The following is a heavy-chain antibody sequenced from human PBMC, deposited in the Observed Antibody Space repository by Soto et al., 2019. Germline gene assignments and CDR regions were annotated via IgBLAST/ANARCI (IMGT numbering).Heavy chain of an antibody. D-gene: IGHD3-22*01. CDR1: GDSITNNNW. CDR2: IYHSGTT. Sequence: SETLSLTCAVSGDSITNNNWWSWVRQPPGKGLEWIGEIYHSGTTNYNPSLKSRVIISVDKSNNQFSLNLNSATAADTAVYYCARAPNYYDTSGNKMAFDYWGQGTLVT. CDR3: ARAPNYYDTSGNKMAFDY. J-gene: IGHJ4*02. V-gene: IGHV4-4*02.